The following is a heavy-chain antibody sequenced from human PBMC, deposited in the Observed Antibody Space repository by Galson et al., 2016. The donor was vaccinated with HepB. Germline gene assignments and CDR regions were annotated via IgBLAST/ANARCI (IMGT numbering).Heavy chain of an antibody. D-gene: IGHD3-22*01. J-gene: IGHJ4*02. Sequence: SVKVSCKASGGTFNSHTLSWMRQAPGQALEWMGGILPFFGTTSYAQKFQGRLTIIADESTNTAYMNLSSLTAEDQAVYYCARYGQSPMIKNYYFDSWGQGTLVIVSS. CDR2: ILPFFGTT. V-gene: IGHV1-69*13. CDR1: GGTFNSHT. CDR3: ARYGQSPMIKNYYFDS.